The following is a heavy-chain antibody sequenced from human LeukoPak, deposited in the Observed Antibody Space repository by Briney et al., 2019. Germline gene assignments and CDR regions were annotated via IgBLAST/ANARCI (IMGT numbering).Heavy chain of an antibody. CDR2: ISSSGSAL. CDR3: ARDALDRGFGIFDY. Sequence: VXXAPGKGXXXVXNISSSGSALSYADSVKGRFTISRDNAKNLLYLQMNSLRAEDTAVYFCARDALDRGFGIFDYWGQGSLVTVSS. V-gene: IGHV3-48*01. D-gene: IGHD3-10*01. J-gene: IGHJ4*02.